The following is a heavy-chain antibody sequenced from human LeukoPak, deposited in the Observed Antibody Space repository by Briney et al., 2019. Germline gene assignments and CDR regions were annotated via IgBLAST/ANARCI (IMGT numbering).Heavy chain of an antibody. J-gene: IGHJ3*02. CDR1: GYTFTGYC. Sequence: ASVKVSCKASGYTFTGYCMHWVRQAPGQGLEWMGWINPNSGGTNYAQKFQGRVTMTRDTSISTAYMELSRLRSDDTAVYYCARPDPFRGSGSPGAFDIWGQGTMVTVSS. V-gene: IGHV1-2*02. CDR3: ARPDPFRGSGSPGAFDI. D-gene: IGHD3-10*01. CDR2: INPNSGGT.